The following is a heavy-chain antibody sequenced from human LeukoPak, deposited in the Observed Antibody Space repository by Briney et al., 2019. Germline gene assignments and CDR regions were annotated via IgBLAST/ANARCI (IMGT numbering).Heavy chain of an antibody. CDR1: GYTFTSYY. J-gene: IGHJ6*03. CDR2: INPSGGST. V-gene: IGHV1-46*01. CDR3: ARDRYSGSYYLAAYYYYMDV. D-gene: IGHD1-26*01. Sequence: GASVKVSYKASGYTFTSYYMHWVRQAPGQGLEWMGIINPSGGSTSYAQKFQGKVTMTRDMSTSTVYMELSSLRSEDTAVYYCARDRYSGSYYLAAYYYYMDVWGKGTTVTVSS.